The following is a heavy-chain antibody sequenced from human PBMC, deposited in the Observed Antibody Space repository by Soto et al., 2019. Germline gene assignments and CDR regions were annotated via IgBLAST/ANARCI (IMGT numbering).Heavy chain of an antibody. D-gene: IGHD5-18*01. Sequence: QVQLVESGGGVVQPGRSLRLSCAASGFTFSSYGMHWVRQAPGKGLEWVAVIWYDGSNKYYADSVKGRFTISRDNSKNTLYLQMNSLRAEDTAVYYCARDPGGKAMVNYYFDYWGQGTLVTVSS. V-gene: IGHV3-33*01. CDR3: ARDPGGKAMVNYYFDY. CDR2: IWYDGSNK. J-gene: IGHJ4*02. CDR1: GFTFSSYG.